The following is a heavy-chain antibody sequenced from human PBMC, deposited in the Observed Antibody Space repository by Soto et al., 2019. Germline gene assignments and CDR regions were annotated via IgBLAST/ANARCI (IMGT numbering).Heavy chain of an antibody. V-gene: IGHV4-61*08. J-gene: IGHJ5*02. CDR3: VRDVLGP. CDR1: GGSVTSGGYN. CDR2: MYYTGTT. Sequence: ETLSLTCSVSGGSVTSGGYNWNWIRQSPGEGLEWIGYMYYTGTTNYNPSLRSRVSISIDTSKNQFSLKLTSVTAADTAIYSCVRDVLGPWGQGTQVTVSS. D-gene: IGHD7-27*01.